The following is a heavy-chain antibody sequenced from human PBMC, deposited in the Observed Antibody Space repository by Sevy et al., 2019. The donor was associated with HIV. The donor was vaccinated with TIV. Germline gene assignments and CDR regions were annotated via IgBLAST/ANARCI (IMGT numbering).Heavy chain of an antibody. CDR1: GGSMSSSSYY. V-gene: IGHV4-39*01. J-gene: IGHJ5*02. CDR3: ARWLYGDYVGWFDP. Sequence: SETLSLTCDVSGGSMSSSSYYWDWIRQPPGKGLEWIGSIYYSGDTYYNPSLKSRVTISVDTSKNQFSLKLSSVTAADTAVYHCARWLYGDYVGWFDPWGQGTLVIVSS. D-gene: IGHD4-17*01. CDR2: IYYSGDT.